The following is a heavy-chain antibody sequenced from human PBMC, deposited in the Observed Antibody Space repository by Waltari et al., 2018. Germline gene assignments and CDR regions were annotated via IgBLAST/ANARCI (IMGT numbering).Heavy chain of an antibody. CDR2: INPATGTT. D-gene: IGHD6-19*01. V-gene: IGHV3-74*01. Sequence: EVVLVQSGGGLVQPGGSLRLSCAASGFTLSNYWMYWVRHTPGNGLTGVSRINPATGTTNYEDAVRVRFTISGDNAKNTLFLQMDSLRDEDTAIYYCVRGSNGWPGMDIWGQGATVTVSS. CDR1: GFTLSNYW. CDR3: VRGSNGWPGMDI. J-gene: IGHJ6*02.